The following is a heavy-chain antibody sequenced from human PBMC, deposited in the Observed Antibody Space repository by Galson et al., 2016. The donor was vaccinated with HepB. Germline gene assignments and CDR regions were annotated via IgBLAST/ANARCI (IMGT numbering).Heavy chain of an antibody. J-gene: IGHJ4*02. D-gene: IGHD6-25*01. V-gene: IGHV4-4*02. CDR1: GDSVSGGNW. Sequence: LSLTCIVSGDSVSGGNWWSWVRLPPGGSLEWIGEIFRDGSTNYNPFLGSRVTISLDQFNNHFSLRLTSMTVADSALYYCVRYRPRPASHFDAWGRGTLVTVSS. CDR2: IFRDGST. CDR3: VRYRPRPASHFDA.